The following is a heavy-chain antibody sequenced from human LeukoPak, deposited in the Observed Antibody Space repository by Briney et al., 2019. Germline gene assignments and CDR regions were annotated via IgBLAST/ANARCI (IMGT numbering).Heavy chain of an antibody. D-gene: IGHD2-15*01. V-gene: IGHV3-23*01. CDR3: SNWGRRMVARPMYYFVD. CDR2: INSSGSE. CDR1: IHLYKRL. J-gene: IGHJ4*02. Sequence: HPGGSLRLLCAAWIHLYKRLDKICARQAPGKGLEWVSNINSSGSEYYADSVKGRFTISRDNSKNTSYLQMNSLRADDTAVYYTSNWGRRMVARPMYYFVDLGEGRLVTVSS.